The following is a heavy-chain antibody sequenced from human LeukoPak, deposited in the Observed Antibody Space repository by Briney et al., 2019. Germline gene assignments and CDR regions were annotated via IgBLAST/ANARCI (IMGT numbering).Heavy chain of an antibody. CDR3: ARGWLAETMVVTPYNY. J-gene: IGHJ4*02. CDR1: GGTFSSYA. D-gene: IGHD4-23*01. V-gene: IGHV1-69*13. CDR2: IIPIFGTA. Sequence: SVKVSCKASGGTFSSYAINWVRQAPGQGLEWMGGIIPIFGTANYAQKFQGRVTITADESTSTAYMELSSLRSEDTAMYYCARGWLAETMVVTPYNYWGQGTLVTVSS.